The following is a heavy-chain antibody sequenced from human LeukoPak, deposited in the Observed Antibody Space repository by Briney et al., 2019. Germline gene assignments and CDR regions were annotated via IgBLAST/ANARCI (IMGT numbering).Heavy chain of an antibody. CDR2: ISAGGGST. D-gene: IGHD6-13*01. V-gene: IGHV3-23*01. Sequence: PGGSLRLSCADSGFTLSTYAMNWVRQAPGKGLEWVSGISAGGGSTYYADSAKGRFTISRDNSKNTLYLQMNSLTVEDTAVYYCAKSPRSAADNWFDPWGQGTLVTVSS. CDR3: AKSPRSAADNWFDP. J-gene: IGHJ5*02. CDR1: GFTLSTYA.